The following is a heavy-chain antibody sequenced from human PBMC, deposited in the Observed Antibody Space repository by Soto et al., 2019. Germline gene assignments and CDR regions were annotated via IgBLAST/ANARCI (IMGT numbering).Heavy chain of an antibody. V-gene: IGHV4-30-4*01. D-gene: IGHD1-1*01. CDR2: QHRSGTT. CDR1: GGSISGGDYY. CDR3: ARGGNWERESVDVSDV. J-gene: IGHJ3*01. Sequence: QVQLQESGPGLVKPSQTLSLTCTVSGGSISGGDYYLSWIRQSPGRGLEWIGSQHRSGTTDHNPSVKDPISRSIHTSESHFSLMVASVTAAEAAVHYCARGGNWERESVDVSDVWVQGAMITFSS.